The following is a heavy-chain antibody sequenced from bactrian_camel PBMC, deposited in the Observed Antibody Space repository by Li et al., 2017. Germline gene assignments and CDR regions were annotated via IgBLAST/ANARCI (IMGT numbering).Heavy chain of an antibody. J-gene: IGHJ4*01. D-gene: IGHD2*01. V-gene: IGHV3S1*01. Sequence: VQLVESGGGLVQPGGSLRLSCAASGFTFSTYGMSWVRQAPGKGLEWVSAINNDGDTTYYTDSVKGRFTMSRDNAKNMLYLQMNNLKSEDTALYYCAKALGGGNYYTGEYNYWGQGTQVTVS. CDR3: AKALGGGNYYTGEYNY. CDR2: INNDGDTT. CDR1: GFTFSTYG.